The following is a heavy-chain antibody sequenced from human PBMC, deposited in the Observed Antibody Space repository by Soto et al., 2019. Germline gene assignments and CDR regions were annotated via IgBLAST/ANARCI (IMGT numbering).Heavy chain of an antibody. Sequence: SSETLSLTCAVYGGSFSGYYWSWIRQPPGKGLEWIGEINHSGSTNYNPSLKSRVTISVDTSKNQFSLKLSSVTAADTAVYYCARGLYCSSTSCSPFDYWGQGTLVTVSS. CDR2: INHSGST. CDR3: ARGLYCSSTSCSPFDY. D-gene: IGHD2-2*01. CDR1: GGSFSGYY. J-gene: IGHJ4*02. V-gene: IGHV4-34*01.